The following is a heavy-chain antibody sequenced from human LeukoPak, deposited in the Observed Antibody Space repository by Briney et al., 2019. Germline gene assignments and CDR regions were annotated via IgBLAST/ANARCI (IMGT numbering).Heavy chain of an antibody. CDR1: GFTFSGYT. CDR3: ARVGRVCQPLGYFFDY. Sequence: GGSLRLSCAASGFTFSGYTMRWVRQAPGKGLEWVALISYDGSNRYYSDYVKGRSTISRDNSKSTLYLQMISLRVEDKAVYYCARVGRVCQPLGYFFDYWGQGTVVSVSS. V-gene: IGHV3-30*01. D-gene: IGHD1-14*01. CDR2: ISYDGSNR. J-gene: IGHJ4*02.